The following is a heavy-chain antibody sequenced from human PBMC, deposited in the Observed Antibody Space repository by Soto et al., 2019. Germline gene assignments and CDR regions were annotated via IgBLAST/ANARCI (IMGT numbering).Heavy chain of an antibody. CDR1: GYSFTSYW. Sequence: GESLKISCXGSGYSFTSYWISWVRQMPGKGLEWMGRIDPSDSYTNYSPSFQGHVTISADKSISTAYLQWSSLKASDTAMYYCASDYYDSSGYYYSWFDPWGQGTLVTVSS. D-gene: IGHD3-22*01. J-gene: IGHJ5*02. CDR2: IDPSDSYT. V-gene: IGHV5-10-1*01. CDR3: ASDYYDSSGYYYSWFDP.